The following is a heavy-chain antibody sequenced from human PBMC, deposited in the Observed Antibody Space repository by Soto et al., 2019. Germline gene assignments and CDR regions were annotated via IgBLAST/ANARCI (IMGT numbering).Heavy chain of an antibody. J-gene: IGHJ5*02. D-gene: IGHD6-13*01. CDR1: GYTFINFY. CDR2: MNPGSGKT. Sequence: GASVKVSCKASGYTFINFYISWVRQATGQGLEWMGWMNPGSGKTGYANKFHGRVTMTRDASTGTAHLELSSLTSEDTAVYYCARMASAGTLNWFDPWGQGTLVTVSS. CDR3: ARMASAGTLNWFDP. V-gene: IGHV1-8*02.